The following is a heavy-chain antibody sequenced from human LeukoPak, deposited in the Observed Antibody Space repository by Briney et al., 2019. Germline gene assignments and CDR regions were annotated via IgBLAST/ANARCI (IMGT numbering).Heavy chain of an antibody. Sequence: SGGSLRLSCAASGFTFSSYAMSWVPQAPGKGLEWVSAISGSGGSTYYADSVKGRFTISRDNSKNTLYLQMNSLRAEDTAVYYCAKEAGYDSYYYYMDVWGKGTTVTVSS. J-gene: IGHJ6*03. CDR1: GFTFSSYA. CDR2: ISGSGGST. V-gene: IGHV3-23*01. D-gene: IGHD5-12*01. CDR3: AKEAGYDSYYYYMDV.